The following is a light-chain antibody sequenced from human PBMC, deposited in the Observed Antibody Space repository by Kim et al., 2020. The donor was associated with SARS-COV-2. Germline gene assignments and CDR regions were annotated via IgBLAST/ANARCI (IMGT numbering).Light chain of an antibody. CDR1: SSNIGSNT. Sequence: QSVLTQPPSASGAPGQSVTLSCSGSSSNIGSNTVNWYLHLPGRAPKQLIYNNNQRPSGVPGRVSGSKSGTSASLAISGLQSEDEGDYYCAAWDASLYVWVFGEGTKLTFL. V-gene: IGLV1-44*01. CDR2: NNN. CDR3: AAWDASLYVWV. J-gene: IGLJ3*02.